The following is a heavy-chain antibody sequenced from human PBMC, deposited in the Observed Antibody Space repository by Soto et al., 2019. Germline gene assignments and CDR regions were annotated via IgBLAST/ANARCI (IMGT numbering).Heavy chain of an antibody. CDR1: GGSMSSSNW. Sequence: QVQLQESGPGLVKPSGTLSLTCTVSGGSMSSSNWWNWVRQPPGKGLEWIGETHHSGRTNYNPSLXRXXXIXIDKSTNHCALKLSSVTAADTGVYYCARYEATVLAYWGQGTLVTVSS. CDR2: THHSGRT. D-gene: IGHD4-17*01. V-gene: IGHV4-4*02. J-gene: IGHJ4*02. CDR3: ARYEATVLAY.